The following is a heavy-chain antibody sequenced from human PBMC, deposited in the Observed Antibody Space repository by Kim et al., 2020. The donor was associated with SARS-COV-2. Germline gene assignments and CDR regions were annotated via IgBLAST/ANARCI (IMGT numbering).Heavy chain of an antibody. J-gene: IGHJ4*02. D-gene: IGHD6-19*01. CDR3: ARGREYSGGRAFDY. V-gene: IGHV4-4*07. Sequence: NPSLKRRIIMSVDTSKNQFSLKLSSVTAADTAVYFCARGREYSGGRAFDYWGPGTLVTVSS.